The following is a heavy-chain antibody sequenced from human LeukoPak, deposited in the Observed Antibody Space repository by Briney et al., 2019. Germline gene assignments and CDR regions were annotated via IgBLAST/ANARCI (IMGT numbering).Heavy chain of an antibody. V-gene: IGHV3-13*01. CDR1: GFTFSSHD. J-gene: IGHJ5*02. Sequence: SGGSLRLSCAASGFTFSSHDMHWVRQATGKGLEWVSAIGTAGDTYYPGSVKGRFTISRENAKNSLYLQMNSLRAGDTAVYYCARGGYCSSTSCFGNWFDPWGQGTLVTVSS. D-gene: IGHD2-2*03. CDR2: IGTAGDT. CDR3: ARGGYCSSTSCFGNWFDP.